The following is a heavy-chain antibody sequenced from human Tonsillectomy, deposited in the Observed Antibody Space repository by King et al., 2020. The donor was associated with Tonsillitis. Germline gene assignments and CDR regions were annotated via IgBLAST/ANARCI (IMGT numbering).Heavy chain of an antibody. Sequence: VQLVESGGGLVKPGWSLRLSCAASGFTFSDYTINWVRQAPGKGLEWVSSINIRGRYIYYADSVKGRFTISRDNAKNLLFLQMNSLTADDTAVYSCTIDRLSGEYWGQGTLVTVSS. D-gene: IGHD2-21*02. CDR3: TIDRLSGEY. V-gene: IGHV3-21*01. J-gene: IGHJ4*02. CDR2: INIRGRYI. CDR1: GFTFSDYT.